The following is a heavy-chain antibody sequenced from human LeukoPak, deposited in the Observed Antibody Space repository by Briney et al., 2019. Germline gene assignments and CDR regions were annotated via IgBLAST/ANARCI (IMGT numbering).Heavy chain of an antibody. V-gene: IGHV3-21*01. J-gene: IGHJ4*02. CDR3: ARAGSGSYNY. CDR2: ISSSSSYI. D-gene: IGHD3-10*01. Sequence: GGSLRLSCAASGFTFSSYSMNWVRQAPGEGLEWVSSISSSSSYIYYADSVKGRFTISRDNAKNSLYLQMNSLRAEDTAVYYCARAGSGSYNYWGQGTLVTVSS. CDR1: GFTFSSYS.